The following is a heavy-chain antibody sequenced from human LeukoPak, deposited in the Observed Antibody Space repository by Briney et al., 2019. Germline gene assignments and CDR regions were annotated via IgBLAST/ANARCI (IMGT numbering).Heavy chain of an antibody. CDR2: IKQDGSEK. D-gene: IGHD3-9*01. J-gene: IGHJ3*02. CDR1: GFTFSSDG. CDR3: ARDLGSYDILTGSDAFDI. V-gene: IGHV3-7*01. Sequence: GGTLRLSCAASGFTFSSDGMSWVRQAPPKGQARVANIKQDGSEKYYVDSVKGRFTISRDNAKNSLYLQMNSLRAEDTAVYYCARDLGSYDILTGSDAFDIWGQGTMVTVSS.